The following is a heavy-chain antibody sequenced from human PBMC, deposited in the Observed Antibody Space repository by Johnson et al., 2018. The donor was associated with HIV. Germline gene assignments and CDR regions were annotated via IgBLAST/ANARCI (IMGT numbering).Heavy chain of an antibody. D-gene: IGHD4-17*01. CDR2: ISSNGSTI. CDR1: GFTFSDYY. CDR3: ARDSTPWGGDYVGYAFDL. V-gene: IGHV3-11*04. J-gene: IGHJ3*01. Sequence: QVQLVESGGGLVKPGGSLRLSCAASGFTFSDYYMNWIRQAPGKGLEWVSYISSNGSTIYYADSVKGRFTIYRDNAKNSLYLQMSSLRAEDTAVYFCARDSTPWGGDYVGYAFDLWGQGTMVTVSS.